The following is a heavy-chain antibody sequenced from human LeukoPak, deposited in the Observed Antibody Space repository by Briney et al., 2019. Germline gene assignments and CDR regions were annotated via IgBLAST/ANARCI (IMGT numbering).Heavy chain of an antibody. J-gene: IGHJ5*02. V-gene: IGHV5-10-1*01. CDR2: IDPSDSDT. CDR3: ARLRLGYREFGTKDGLFGP. CDR1: GYSFTSYW. Sequence: GESLKISCKGSGYSFTSYWISWVRQMPAKGLEWMGRIDPSDSDTNYSPSFQGHVTISADKSISTAYLQWSSLKASDTAMYYCARLRLGYREFGTKDGLFGPRGQGTLVTVSS. D-gene: IGHD1/OR15-1a*01.